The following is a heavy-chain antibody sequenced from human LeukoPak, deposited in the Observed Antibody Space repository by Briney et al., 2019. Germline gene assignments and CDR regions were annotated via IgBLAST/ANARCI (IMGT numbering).Heavy chain of an antibody. D-gene: IGHD6-13*01. CDR2: ISAYNGNT. CDR3: ARIRSEQQLVVYYYCGMDV. V-gene: IGHV1-18*01. Sequence: ASVKVSCKASGYTFTSYGISWVRQAPGQGLEWMGWISAYNGNTNYAQKLQGRVTITTDTSTSTAYMELRSLRSDDTAVYYCARIRSEQQLVVYYYCGMDVWGQGTTVTVSS. J-gene: IGHJ6*02. CDR1: GYTFTSYG.